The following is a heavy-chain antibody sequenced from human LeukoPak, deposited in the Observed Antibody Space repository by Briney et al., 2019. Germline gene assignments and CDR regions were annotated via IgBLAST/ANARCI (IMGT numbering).Heavy chain of an antibody. CDR2: IKQGGSEI. CDR3: ARDRESESDSEGDY. CDR1: GFTFSRFW. Sequence: SGGSLRLSCSASGFTFSRFWMSWVRQAPGKGLEYVALIKQGGSEIYHMDSVKGRFTISRDDATNSLYLQMNSLRVEDTALYYCARDRESESDSEGDYWGQGTLATVSS. V-gene: IGHV3-7*01. J-gene: IGHJ4*02. D-gene: IGHD4-11*01.